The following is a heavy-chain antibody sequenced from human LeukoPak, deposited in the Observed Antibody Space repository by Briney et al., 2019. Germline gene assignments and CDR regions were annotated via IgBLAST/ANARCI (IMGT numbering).Heavy chain of an antibody. CDR1: GYTLTSYY. D-gene: IGHD3-16*01. CDR2: INPSGGST. Sequence: ASVKVSCKASGYTLTSYYMHWVRQAPGQGLEWMGIINPSGGSTSYAQKFQGRVTMTRDTSTSTVYMELSSLRSEDTAVYYCARDLGTTFPDYWGQGTLVTVSS. CDR3: ARDLGTTFPDY. J-gene: IGHJ4*02. V-gene: IGHV1-46*01.